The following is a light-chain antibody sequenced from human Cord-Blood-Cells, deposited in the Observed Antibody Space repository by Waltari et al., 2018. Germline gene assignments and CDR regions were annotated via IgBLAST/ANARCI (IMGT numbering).Light chain of an antibody. CDR3: QQRSNWPPYT. Sequence: EIVLTQSPATLSLSPGARATLPCRASQSVSSYLAWYPQKPGQAPRLLIYDASNRATGIPARFSGSGSGTDFTLTISSLEPEDFAVYYCQQRSNWPPYTFGQGTKLEIK. J-gene: IGKJ2*01. CDR2: DAS. V-gene: IGKV3-11*01. CDR1: QSVSSY.